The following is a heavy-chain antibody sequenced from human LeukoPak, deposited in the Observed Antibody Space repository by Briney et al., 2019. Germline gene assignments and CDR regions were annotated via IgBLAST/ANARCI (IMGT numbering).Heavy chain of an antibody. V-gene: IGHV3-23*01. CDR3: ARDYYHFGSGWGRPLDY. D-gene: IGHD3-3*01. J-gene: IGHJ4*02. CDR2: ISSSGSGGNT. Sequence: GGSLRLSCAASGVTLSSYAMSWARQAPGKGLEWVSGISSSGSGGNTYYADSVKGRFTISRDNAKNSLYLQMNSLRGEDTAMYYCARDYYHFGSGWGRPLDYWGQGTLVSVSS. CDR1: GVTLSSYA.